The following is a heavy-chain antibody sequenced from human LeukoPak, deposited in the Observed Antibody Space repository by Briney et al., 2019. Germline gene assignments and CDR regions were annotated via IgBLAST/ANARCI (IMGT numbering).Heavy chain of an antibody. J-gene: IGHJ4*02. CDR3: AKVILRYFDWPIPHCFDY. CDR1: GFTFSSYV. D-gene: IGHD3-9*01. CDR2: ISGSGDST. Sequence: GGSLRLSCAASGFTFSSYVLTWVRQAPGKGLDWVSTISGSGDSTYYADSVKGRFTISSDNSKNTLYLQMNSLRAEDTAVYYCAKVILRYFDWPIPHCFDYWGQGTLVTVSS. V-gene: IGHV3-23*01.